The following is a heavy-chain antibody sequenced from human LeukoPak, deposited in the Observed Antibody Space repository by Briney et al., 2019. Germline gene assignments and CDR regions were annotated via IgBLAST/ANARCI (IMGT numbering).Heavy chain of an antibody. CDR1: GFTFDDYA. Sequence: GGSLRLSCAASGFTFDDYAMHWVRQAPGKGLEWVSLITWDGGRTFYADSVKGRFTISRDNSKNSLYLQMNSLRAEDTALYYCAKDGIAAAGTYRYYYYYMDVWGNGTTVTVSS. V-gene: IGHV3-43D*03. CDR2: ITWDGGRT. CDR3: AKDGIAAAGTYRYYYYYMDV. J-gene: IGHJ6*03. D-gene: IGHD6-13*01.